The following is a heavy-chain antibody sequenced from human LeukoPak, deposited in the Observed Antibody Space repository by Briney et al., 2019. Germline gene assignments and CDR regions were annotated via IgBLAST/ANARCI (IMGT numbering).Heavy chain of an antibody. J-gene: IGHJ4*02. CDR1: GGTFSSYA. Sequence: SVKVSCKASGGTFSSYAISWVRQAPGQGLEWMGGILPIFGTANYAQKFQGRVTITADESTSTAYMELSSLRSEDTAVYYCARDRTVVTLSGSQTYYFDYWGQGTLVTVSS. CDR2: ILPIFGTA. D-gene: IGHD1-26*01. CDR3: ARDRTVVTLSGSQTYYFDY. V-gene: IGHV1-69*01.